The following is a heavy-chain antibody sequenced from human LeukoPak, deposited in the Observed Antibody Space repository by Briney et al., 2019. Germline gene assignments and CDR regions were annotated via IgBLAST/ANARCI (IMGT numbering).Heavy chain of an antibody. Sequence: TGGSLRLSCAASGFTFSSYSMNWVRQAPGKGLEWVSSISSSSSYIYYADSVKGRFTISRDNAKNSLYLQMNSLRAEDTAVYYCARTTNSSRLNYGDLSFDYWGQGTLVTVSS. J-gene: IGHJ4*02. V-gene: IGHV3-21*01. CDR3: ARTTNSSRLNYGDLSFDY. CDR2: ISSSSSYI. CDR1: GFTFSSYS. D-gene: IGHD4-17*01.